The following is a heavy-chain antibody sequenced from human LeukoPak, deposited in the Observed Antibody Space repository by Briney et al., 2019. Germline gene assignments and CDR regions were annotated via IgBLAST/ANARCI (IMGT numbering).Heavy chain of an antibody. CDR2: ISYDGSNE. D-gene: IGHD3-10*01. CDR3: ARGRKVYYYGSGSYYLYNWFDP. J-gene: IGHJ5*02. Sequence: PGGSLRLSCAASGFTFSSYVMHWVRQAPGKGLEWVAIISYDGSNEYYADSVKGRFTISRDNSKNTLYLQMNSLRAEDTAVYYCARGRKVYYYGSGSYYLYNWFDPWGQGTLVTVSS. CDR1: GFTFSSYV. V-gene: IGHV3-30*04.